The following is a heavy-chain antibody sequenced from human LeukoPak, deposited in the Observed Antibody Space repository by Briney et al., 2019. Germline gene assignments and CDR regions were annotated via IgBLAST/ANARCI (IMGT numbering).Heavy chain of an antibody. Sequence: SETLSLTCTVSGGSISSHCWSWLRQPPGKGLEWIGYIYYSGSTNYNPSLKSRVTISVDTSKNQFSLKLSSVTAADTAVYYCARDDFYCSSTSCYYNYMDVWGKGTTVTVSS. J-gene: IGHJ6*03. CDR2: IYYSGST. D-gene: IGHD2-2*01. CDR3: ARDDFYCSSTSCYYNYMDV. V-gene: IGHV4-59*11. CDR1: GGSISSHC.